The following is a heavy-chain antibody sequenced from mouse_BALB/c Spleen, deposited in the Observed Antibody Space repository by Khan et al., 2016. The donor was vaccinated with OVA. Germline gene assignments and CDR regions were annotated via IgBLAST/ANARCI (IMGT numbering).Heavy chain of an antibody. D-gene: IGHD3-1*01. V-gene: IGHV1-63*02. CDR2: IYPGGGYT. Sequence: QVQLQQPGAELVRPGTSVKMSCKAAGYTFTNYWIGWVKQRPGHGLEWVGDIYPGGGYTNYNEKFKGKATLTVDTSSSTAYMQLSSLTSEDSAFLYCGRRGAARATWDYFDYWGQGTTLTVSS. J-gene: IGHJ2*01. CDR3: GRRGAARATWDYFDY. CDR1: GYTFTNYW.